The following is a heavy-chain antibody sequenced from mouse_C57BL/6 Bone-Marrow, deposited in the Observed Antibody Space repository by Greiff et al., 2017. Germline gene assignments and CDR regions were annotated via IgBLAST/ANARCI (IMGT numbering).Heavy chain of an antibody. Sequence: VKLQESGAELARPGASVKLSCKASGYTFTSYGISWVKQRTGQGLEWIGEIYPRSGNTYYNEKFKGKATLTADKSSSTAYMELRSLTSEDSAVYFCARGWGYWGQGTTLTVSS. J-gene: IGHJ2*01. V-gene: IGHV1-81*01. CDR3: ARGWGY. D-gene: IGHD1-1*02. CDR2: IYPRSGNT. CDR1: GYTFTSYG.